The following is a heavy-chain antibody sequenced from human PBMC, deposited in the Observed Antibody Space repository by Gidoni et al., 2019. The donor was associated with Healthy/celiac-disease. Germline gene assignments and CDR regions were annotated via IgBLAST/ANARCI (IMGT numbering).Heavy chain of an antibody. D-gene: IGHD4-17*01. J-gene: IGHJ6*02. CDR2: ISGSGGST. Sequence: EVQLLESGGGLVQPGGSLRLSCAASGFTFRSYAMSWVRQAPGKGLEWVSAISGSGGSTYYADSVKGRFTISRDNSKNTLYLQMNSLRAEDTAVYYCATVTGRRPYYYYGMDVWGQGTTVTVSS. CDR1: GFTFRSYA. V-gene: IGHV3-23*01. CDR3: ATVTGRRPYYYYGMDV.